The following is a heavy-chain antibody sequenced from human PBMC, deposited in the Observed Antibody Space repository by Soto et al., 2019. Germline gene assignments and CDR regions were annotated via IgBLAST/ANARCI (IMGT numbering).Heavy chain of an antibody. CDR3: ARSRVLAAPTDY. CDR2: INPNSGGT. Sequence: ASVKVSCKASGYTFTGYYMHWVRQAPGQGLEWMGWINPNSGGTNYAQKFQGWVTMTRDTSISTAYMELSRLRSDDTAVYYCARSRVLAAPTDYWGQGTLVTVSS. J-gene: IGHJ4*02. CDR1: GYTFTGYY. D-gene: IGHD6-13*01. V-gene: IGHV1-2*04.